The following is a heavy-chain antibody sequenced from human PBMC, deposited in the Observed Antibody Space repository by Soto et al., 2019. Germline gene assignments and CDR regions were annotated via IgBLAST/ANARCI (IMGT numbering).Heavy chain of an antibody. D-gene: IGHD3-3*01. CDR2: INHSGST. CDR1: GGSFSGYY. V-gene: IGHV4-34*01. Sequence: SETLSLTCAVYGGSFSGYYWSWIRQPPGKGLEWIGEINHSGSTNYNPSLKSRVTISVDTSKNQFSLKLSSVTAADTVVYYCARDTVFANYDFWSGYSRTDAFDIWGQGTMVTVSS. J-gene: IGHJ3*02. CDR3: ARDTVFANYDFWSGYSRTDAFDI.